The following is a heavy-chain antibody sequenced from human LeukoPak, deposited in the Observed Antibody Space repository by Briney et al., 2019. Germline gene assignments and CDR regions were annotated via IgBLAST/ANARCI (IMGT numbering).Heavy chain of an antibody. CDR1: GFSLSTYW. D-gene: IGHD3-10*01. J-gene: IGHJ4*02. Sequence: GESLRLSCAASGFSLSTYWMHWVCQAPGKGLVWVSRISSDGSSTNYEDSVKGRFTISRDNAKNTLYLQVNSLRAEDTAVYYCPKMPAYLLWFGELISVFDYWGQGTLVTVSS. V-gene: IGHV3-74*01. CDR3: PKMPAYLLWFGELISVFDY. CDR2: ISSDGSST.